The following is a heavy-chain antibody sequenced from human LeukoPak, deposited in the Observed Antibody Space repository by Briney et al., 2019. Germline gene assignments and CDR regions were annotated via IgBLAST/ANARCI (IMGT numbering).Heavy chain of an antibody. D-gene: IGHD6-6*01. J-gene: IGHJ4*02. CDR1: GFTVSSNY. Sequence: GGSLRLSCAVSGFTVSSNYMNWVRQAPGKGLEWVSYISSSSSTIYYADSVKGRFTISRDNAKNSLYLQMNSLRAEDTAVYYCASLIAARLDYWGQGTLVTVSS. CDR3: ASLIAARLDY. CDR2: ISSSSSTI. V-gene: IGHV3-48*01.